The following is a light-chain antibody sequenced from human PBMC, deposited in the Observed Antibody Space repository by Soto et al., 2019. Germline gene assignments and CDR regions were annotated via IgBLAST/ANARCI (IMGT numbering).Light chain of an antibody. Sequence: DIQMTQSPSSLSASVGDRVTITCRASQGITDYLAWYQQRPGKVPKLLIYAASILQSGVPSRFSGSGSGTDFTLTISSLQPEDVATYYCQKYNRAPKTFGQGTKVDIK. V-gene: IGKV1-27*01. CDR2: AAS. J-gene: IGKJ1*01. CDR3: QKYNRAPKT. CDR1: QGITDY.